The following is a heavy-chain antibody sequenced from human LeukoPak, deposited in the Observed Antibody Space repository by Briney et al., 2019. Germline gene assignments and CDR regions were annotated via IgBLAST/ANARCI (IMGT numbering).Heavy chain of an antibody. J-gene: IGHJ6*02. D-gene: IGHD5-18*01. CDR3: ARGRGYGLYYYYYGMDV. Sequence: SETLSLTCTVSGGSISSYYWNWIRQPAGKGLEWIGRIYTSGSTNYNPSLKSRVTMSVDTSKNQFSLKLSSVTAADTAVYYCARGRGYGLYYYYYGMDVWGQGTTVTVSS. V-gene: IGHV4-4*07. CDR2: IYTSGST. CDR1: GGSISSYY.